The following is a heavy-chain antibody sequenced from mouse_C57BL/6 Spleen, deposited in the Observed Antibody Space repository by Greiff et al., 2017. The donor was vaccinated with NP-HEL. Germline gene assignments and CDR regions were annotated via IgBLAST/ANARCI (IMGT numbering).Heavy chain of an antibody. Sequence: EVQLQQSGAELVRPGASVKLSCTASGFNIKDDYMHWVKQRPEQGLEWIGWIDPENGDTEYASKFQGKATITADTSSNTAYLQLSSLTSEDTAVYYCTTGGYRSHLDYWGQGTTLTVSS. CDR1: GFNIKDDY. CDR3: TTGGYRSHLDY. CDR2: IDPENGDT. V-gene: IGHV14-4*01. J-gene: IGHJ2*01. D-gene: IGHD2-2*01.